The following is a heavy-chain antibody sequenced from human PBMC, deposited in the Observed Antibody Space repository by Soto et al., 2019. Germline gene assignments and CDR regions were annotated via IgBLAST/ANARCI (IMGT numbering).Heavy chain of an antibody. J-gene: IGHJ4*02. V-gene: IGHV4-59*08. CDR3: ARHVGYCSGGSCYPGESDY. Sequence: SETLSLTCTVSGGSISSYYWSWIRQPPGKGLEWIGYIYYSGSTNYNPSLKSRVTISVDTSKNQFSLKLSSVTAADTAVYYCARHVGYCSGGSCYPGESDYWGQGTLVTVSS. D-gene: IGHD2-15*01. CDR1: GGSISSYY. CDR2: IYYSGST.